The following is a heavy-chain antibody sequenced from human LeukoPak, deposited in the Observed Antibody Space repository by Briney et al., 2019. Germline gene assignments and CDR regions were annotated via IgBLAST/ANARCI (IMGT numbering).Heavy chain of an antibody. V-gene: IGHV3-64*01. J-gene: IGHJ4*02. Sequence: PGGSLRLSCVASGFSFSAYIMHWVRQAPGKGLEYVSAIRSDGSSTFYPNSVKGRFTISRDNSKSTLYLQMGSLRAEDTAVYYCTRRYGGHSGWAGYHDSWGQGTLVTLSS. CDR1: GFSFSAYI. CDR2: IRSDGSST. CDR3: TRRYGGHSGWAGYHDS. D-gene: IGHD6-19*01.